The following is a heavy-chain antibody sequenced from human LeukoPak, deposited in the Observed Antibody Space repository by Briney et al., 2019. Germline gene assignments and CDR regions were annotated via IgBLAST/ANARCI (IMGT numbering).Heavy chain of an antibody. CDR2: ITGSGGST. CDR1: GFTFSNHA. D-gene: IGHD3-3*01. CDR3: AKDGGGSLEWLPPMDV. V-gene: IGHV3-23*01. Sequence: PGGSLRLSCAASGFTFSNHAMGWVRQAPGKGLEWVSSITGSGGSTYYGDSVKGRFTISRDNSKNTLYLQMNRLRVEDTAVYYCAKDGGGSLEWLPPMDVWRRGTTVTVSS. J-gene: IGHJ6*02.